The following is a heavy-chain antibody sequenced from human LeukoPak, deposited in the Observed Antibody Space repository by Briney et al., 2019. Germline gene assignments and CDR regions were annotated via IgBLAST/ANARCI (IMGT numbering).Heavy chain of an antibody. Sequence: ASVKVSCKASGGTFSSYAISWVRQAPGQGLEWMGGIIPIFGTANYAQKFQGRVTITADKSTSTAYMELSSLRSEDTAVYYCARAVIRFLEWSDYYYYYYMDVWGKGTTVTVSS. CDR3: ARAVIRFLEWSDYYYYYYMDV. D-gene: IGHD3-3*01. CDR2: IIPIFGTA. J-gene: IGHJ6*03. CDR1: GGTFSSYA. V-gene: IGHV1-69*06.